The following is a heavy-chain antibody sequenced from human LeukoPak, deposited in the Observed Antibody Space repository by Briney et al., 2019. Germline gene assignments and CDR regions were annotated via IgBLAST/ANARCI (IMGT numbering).Heavy chain of an antibody. Sequence: GGSLRLSCAASGFTFSNAWVHWVRQAPGKGLVWVLRVNSDESITTYADSVNGRFTISRDNAKNTLYLQMKSLRAEDTAVYYCARGHLPTPRSAMDVWGQGTTVTDSS. J-gene: IGHJ6*02. CDR3: ARGHLPTPRSAMDV. CDR2: VNSDESIT. V-gene: IGHV3-74*01. D-gene: IGHD3-3*02. CDR1: GFTFSNAW.